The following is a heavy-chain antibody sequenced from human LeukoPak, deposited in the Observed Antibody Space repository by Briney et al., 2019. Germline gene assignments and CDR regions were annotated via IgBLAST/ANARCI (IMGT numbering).Heavy chain of an antibody. V-gene: IGHV3-23*01. J-gene: IGHJ4*02. CDR2: LSGGGASY. CDR3: AKLLWTLRYFDY. D-gene: IGHD3/OR15-3a*01. Sequence: WGSLRLSCAASGFTFSNYAMSWVRQAPGKGLEWVSALSGGGASYYYADSVRGRFTIYRDNSKNLLYLQMNSLRAEDTAVYYCAKLLWTLRYFDYWGQGTLVTVSS. CDR1: GFTFSNYA.